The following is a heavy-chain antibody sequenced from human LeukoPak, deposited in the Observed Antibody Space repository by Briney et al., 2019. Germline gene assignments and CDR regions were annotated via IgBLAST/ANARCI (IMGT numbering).Heavy chain of an antibody. CDR1: GGSISTYL. D-gene: IGHD3-10*01. V-gene: IGHV4-59*01. CDR2: IYDSGNT. CDR3: ARTLSGSFYSDY. Sequence: SETLSLTCTVSGGSISTYLWSWIRQPPGKGLEWIGYIYDSGNTNYNPSLKSRVTISVDRSKNQFSLKLSSVTAADTAVYYCARTLSGSFYSDYWGQGTLVTVSS. J-gene: IGHJ4*02.